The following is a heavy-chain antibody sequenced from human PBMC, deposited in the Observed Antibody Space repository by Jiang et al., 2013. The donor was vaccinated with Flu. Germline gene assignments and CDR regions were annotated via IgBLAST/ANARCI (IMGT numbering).Heavy chain of an antibody. CDR3: ARRRGSYTDFDY. CDR2: INRSGST. D-gene: IGHD1-26*01. Sequence: LLKPSETLSLTCAVYGGSFSGYYWSWIRQPPGKGLEWIGEINRSGSTNLQPVPQESSHHISRHVQEPVLPEAELCDRRGHGLCITCARRRGSYTDFDYWGQGTLVTVS. V-gene: IGHV4-34*01. J-gene: IGHJ4*02. CDR1: GGSFSGYY.